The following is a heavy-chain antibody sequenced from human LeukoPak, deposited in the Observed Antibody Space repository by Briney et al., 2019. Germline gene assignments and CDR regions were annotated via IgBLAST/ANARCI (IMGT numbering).Heavy chain of an antibody. CDR2: IKPDGSEK. V-gene: IGHV3-7*04. J-gene: IGHJ4*02. Sequence: GGSLRLSCAASGLTFSGHWMNSVSQAPGKGLEWVANIKPDGSEKYYVDSVKGRFTISRDNVKNSLYLQMTSLRAEDTAVYYCARGSGDYSGQGTLVTVSS. CDR3: ARGSGDY. CDR1: GLTFSGHW.